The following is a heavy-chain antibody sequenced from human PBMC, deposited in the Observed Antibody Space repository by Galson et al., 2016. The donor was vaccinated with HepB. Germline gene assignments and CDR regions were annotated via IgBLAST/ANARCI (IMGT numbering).Heavy chain of an antibody. CDR2: LHTSGAT. CDR3: AIWEWGLPPC. CDR1: GFTFSISA. Sequence: SLRLSCAASGFTFSISAMNWVRQAPGKGLEWVSGLHTSGATYYADSVRGRFTISRDNSKNTLYLQMSSLRAEDTAVYYCAIWEWGLPPCWGRGTLVTVSS. D-gene: IGHD1-26*01. V-gene: IGHV3-23*01. J-gene: IGHJ4*02.